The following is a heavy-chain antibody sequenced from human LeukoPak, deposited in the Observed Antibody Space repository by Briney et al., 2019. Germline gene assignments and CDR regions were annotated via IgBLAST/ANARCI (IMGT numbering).Heavy chain of an antibody. CDR2: INPNSGGT. CDR1: GYTFTGYY. D-gene: IGHD2-2*01. Sequence: ASVKVSCKASGYTFTGYYMHWVRQAPGQGLEWMGWINPNSGGTNYAQKFQGRVTMTRDTSISTAYMELSRLRSDDTAVYYCARGCSSTSCWFDPWGQGTLVTVSS. V-gene: IGHV1-2*02. J-gene: IGHJ5*02. CDR3: ARGCSSTSCWFDP.